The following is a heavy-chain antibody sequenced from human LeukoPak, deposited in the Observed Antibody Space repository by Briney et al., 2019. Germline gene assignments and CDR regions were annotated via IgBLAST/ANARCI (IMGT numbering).Heavy chain of an antibody. CDR3: AKDLGDTSMLG. CDR1: GFTFSYYG. D-gene: IGHD2-8*01. Sequence: GRSLRLSCAAAGFTFSYYGMHWVRQAPGKGLEWVAVISYDGSNKYYADSVKGRFTISRDNSKNTLYLQMNSLRAEDTAVYYCAKDLGDTSMLGWGQGTLVTVSS. CDR2: ISYDGSNK. V-gene: IGHV3-30*18. J-gene: IGHJ4*02.